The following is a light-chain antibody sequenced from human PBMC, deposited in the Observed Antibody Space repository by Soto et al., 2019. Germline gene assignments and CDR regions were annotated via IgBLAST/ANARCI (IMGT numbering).Light chain of an antibody. Sequence: DIQMTQSPSTLSASVGDRVPITCRASQSVTSWLAWYQQKPGKAPNLLIYKASSLESGVPSRFSGSGSGTEFTLTISSLQPDDFATYYCQQYHNYWTFGQGTKVDIK. CDR1: QSVTSW. J-gene: IGKJ1*01. CDR2: KAS. CDR3: QQYHNYWT. V-gene: IGKV1-5*03.